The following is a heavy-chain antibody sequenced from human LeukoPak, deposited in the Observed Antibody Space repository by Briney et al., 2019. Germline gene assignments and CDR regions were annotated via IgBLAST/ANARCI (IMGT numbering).Heavy chain of an antibody. CDR2: IHPSTGNP. J-gene: IGHJ4*02. CDR1: GYTFTNYA. CDR3: AKGSYSFRWFGEFNVKLPRPIRHYYFDS. V-gene: IGHV7-4-1*02. D-gene: IGHD3-10*01. Sequence: ASVKVSCKASGYTFTNYAMNWVRQAPGQGLEWMGWIHPSTGNPTYAQGFTGRFVFSLDTSVSTTYLQISGLKAEDTAVYYCAKGSYSFRWFGEFNVKLPRPIRHYYFDSWGQGTLVTVSS.